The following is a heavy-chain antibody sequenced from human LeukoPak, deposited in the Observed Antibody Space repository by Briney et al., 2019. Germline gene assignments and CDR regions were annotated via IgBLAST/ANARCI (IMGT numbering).Heavy chain of an antibody. CDR3: AKDRKILSYYFDY. Sequence: GRSLRLSCAASGFTFDDYAMHWVRQAPGKGLEWVSGISWNSGSIGYADSVKGRFTISRDNAKNSLYLQMNSLRAEDTALYNCAKDRKILSYYFDYWGQGTLVTVSS. CDR1: GFTFDDYA. CDR2: ISWNSGSI. J-gene: IGHJ4*02. V-gene: IGHV3-9*01.